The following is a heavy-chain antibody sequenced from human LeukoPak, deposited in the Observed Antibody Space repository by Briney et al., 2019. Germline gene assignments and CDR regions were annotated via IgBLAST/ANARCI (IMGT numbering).Heavy chain of an antibody. D-gene: IGHD6-19*01. V-gene: IGHV3-48*03. J-gene: IGHJ4*02. CDR2: ISSSGSTI. CDR1: GFTFSSYE. Sequence: GGSLRLSCAASGFTFSSYEMNWVRQAPGKGLEWVSYISSSGSTIYYADSVKGRFTISRDNAKNSLYLQMNSLRAEDTAVYYCASHSSGWYSDFDYWGQGILVTVSS. CDR3: ASHSSGWYSDFDY.